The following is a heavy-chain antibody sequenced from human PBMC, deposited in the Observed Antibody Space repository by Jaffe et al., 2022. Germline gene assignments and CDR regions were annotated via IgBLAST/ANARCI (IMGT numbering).Heavy chain of an antibody. Sequence: QVQLVESGGGVVQPGGSLRLSCAASGFTFSSYGMHWVRQAPGKGLEWVAFIRYDGSNKYYADSVKGRFTISRDNSKNTLYLQMNSLRAEDTAVYYCAKGGLGIAVAGPLYYWGQGTLVTVSS. J-gene: IGHJ4*02. CDR2: IRYDGSNK. CDR3: AKGGLGIAVAGPLYY. V-gene: IGHV3-30*02. CDR1: GFTFSSYG. D-gene: IGHD6-19*01.